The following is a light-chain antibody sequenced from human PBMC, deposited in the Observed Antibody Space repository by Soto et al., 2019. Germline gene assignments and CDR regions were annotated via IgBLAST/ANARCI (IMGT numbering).Light chain of an antibody. CDR3: QQYNNWPLT. CDR2: GAS. J-gene: IGKJ4*01. Sequence: EIVMTQSPATLSVSPGERATLSCRASQSVRSNLDWYQQKPGQAPRLLIYGASTRATGIPARFSGSGSGTEFTLTISSLQSEDFAVYYCQQYNNWPLTFGGGTKVEIK. CDR1: QSVRSN. V-gene: IGKV3-15*01.